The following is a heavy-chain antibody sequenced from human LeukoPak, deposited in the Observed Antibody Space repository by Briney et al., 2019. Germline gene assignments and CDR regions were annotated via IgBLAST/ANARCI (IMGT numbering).Heavy chain of an antibody. J-gene: IGHJ6*02. CDR1: GGSFSGYY. CDR3: ARGRLKTDGMDV. V-gene: IGHV4-30-4*01. CDR2: IYYSGST. Sequence: SETLSLTCAVYGGSFSGYYWSWIRQPPGKGLEWIGYIYYSGSTYYNPSLKSRVTISVDTSKNQFSLKLSSVTAADTAVYYCARGRLKTDGMDVWGQGTTVTVSS.